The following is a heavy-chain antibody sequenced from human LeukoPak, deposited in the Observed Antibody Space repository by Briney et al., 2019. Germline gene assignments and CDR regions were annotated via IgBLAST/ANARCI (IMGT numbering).Heavy chain of an antibody. J-gene: IGHJ6*02. CDR1: GGSISSYY. Sequence: SETLSLTCTVSGGSISSYYWSWIRQPPGKGLEWIGYIYYSGSTNYNPSLKSRVTISVDTSKNQFSLKLSSVTAADTAVYYCAGVIAAREYYYGMDVWGQGTTVTVSS. CDR2: IYYSGST. CDR3: AGVIAAREYYYGMDV. D-gene: IGHD6-13*01. V-gene: IGHV4-59*01.